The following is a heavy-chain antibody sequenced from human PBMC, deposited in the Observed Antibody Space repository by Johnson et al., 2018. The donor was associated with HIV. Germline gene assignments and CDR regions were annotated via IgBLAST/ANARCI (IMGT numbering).Heavy chain of an antibody. D-gene: IGHD5-18*01. V-gene: IGHV3-30*07. CDR3: ARDAFKDTAMAYAFDI. CDR2: ISNDGSNK. Sequence: QVQVVESGGGLVQPGRSLRLSCAASGFTFDDYAMHWVRQAPGKGLEWVAAISNDGSNKYYADSVKGRFTISRDNSKNSLYLQMNSLRAEDTAVYYCARDAFKDTAMAYAFDIWGQGTMVTVSS. J-gene: IGHJ3*02. CDR1: GFTFDDYA.